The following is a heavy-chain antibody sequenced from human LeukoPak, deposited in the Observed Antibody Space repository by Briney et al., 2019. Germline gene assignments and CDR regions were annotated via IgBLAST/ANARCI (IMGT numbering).Heavy chain of an antibody. D-gene: IGHD6-13*01. Sequence: PGGSLRLSCAASGFSFSNYGMNWVRQAPGKGLEWVSYISSSGSTIYYADSVKGRFTISRDNAKNSLYLQMNSLRAEDTAVYYCARDKSDRGIAAAGIDYWGQGTLVTVSS. CDR3: ARDKSDRGIAAAGIDY. CDR2: ISSSGSTI. J-gene: IGHJ4*02. CDR1: GFSFSNYG. V-gene: IGHV3-48*04.